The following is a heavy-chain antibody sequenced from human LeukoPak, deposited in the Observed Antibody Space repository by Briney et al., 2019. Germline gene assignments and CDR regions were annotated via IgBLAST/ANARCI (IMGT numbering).Heavy chain of an antibody. J-gene: IGHJ4*02. V-gene: IGHV3-21*01. CDR3: ARDVAYCGGDCQNDY. Sequence: PGGSLRLSCSASGFIFSSYSMTRVRQAPAKGLERVPSINSSSSYIYYADSVKGRFTISRDNAKNSLYLQMNGLRAEDTAVYYCARDVAYCGGDCQNDYWGQGTLVTVSS. CDR1: GFIFSSYS. CDR2: INSSSSYI. D-gene: IGHD2-21*02.